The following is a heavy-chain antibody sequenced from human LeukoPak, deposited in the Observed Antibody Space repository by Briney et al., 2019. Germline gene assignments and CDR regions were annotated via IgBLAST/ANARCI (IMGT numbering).Heavy chain of an antibody. CDR1: GFTFSSYS. V-gene: IGHV3-21*01. J-gene: IGHJ4*02. Sequence: GGSLRLSCAASGFTFSSYSMNWVRQSPGKGLEWVSSISSSSTYIYYADSLKGRFTISRDNAKNSLYLQMHSLRAEDTAVYYCARHPSDYWGQGTLVTVSS. CDR2: ISSSSTYI. CDR3: ARHPSDY.